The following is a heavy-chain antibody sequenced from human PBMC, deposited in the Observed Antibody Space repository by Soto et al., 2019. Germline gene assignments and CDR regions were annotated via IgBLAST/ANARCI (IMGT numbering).Heavy chain of an antibody. CDR2: INSDGSST. D-gene: IGHD2-15*01. CDR1: GITFSSNW. V-gene: IGHV3-74*01. CDR3: GRGQGVVMY. Sequence: EVQLVETGGGLVQPGGSLRLSCGASGITFSSNWMHWVRQAPGKGLVWVSRINSDGSSTNHADSVTGRFTISGDNAKNTLYLQMNSLRAEDTAVYYCGRGQGVVMYGGQGTTVTVSS. J-gene: IGHJ6*02.